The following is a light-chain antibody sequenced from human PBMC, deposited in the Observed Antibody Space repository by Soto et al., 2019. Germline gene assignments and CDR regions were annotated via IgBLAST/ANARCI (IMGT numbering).Light chain of an antibody. V-gene: IGKV3-15*01. CDR3: QQYNNWART. CDR1: QSVSSN. CDR2: GAS. J-gene: IGKJ1*01. Sequence: EIVMTQSPATLSVSPGERATLSCRASQSVSSNLAWYQQKPGQAPRLLMYGASTRATGIPARFSGSGSGTEFTLTISSLQSADGAVYFCQQYNNWARTFGQGTKVEVK.